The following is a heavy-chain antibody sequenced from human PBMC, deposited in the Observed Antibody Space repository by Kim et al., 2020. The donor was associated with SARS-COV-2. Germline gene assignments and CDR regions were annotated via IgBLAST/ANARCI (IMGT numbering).Heavy chain of an antibody. Sequence: SETLSLTCTVSGGSISSYYWSWIRQPPGKGLEWIGYIYYSGSTNYNPSLKSRVTLSVDTSKNQFSLKLSSVSAADTAVYYCASSLHLLYAFDIWGQGTMVTVSS. CDR2: IYYSGST. CDR3: ASSLHLLYAFDI. D-gene: IGHD2-2*01. CDR1: GGSISSYY. J-gene: IGHJ3*02. V-gene: IGHV4-59*01.